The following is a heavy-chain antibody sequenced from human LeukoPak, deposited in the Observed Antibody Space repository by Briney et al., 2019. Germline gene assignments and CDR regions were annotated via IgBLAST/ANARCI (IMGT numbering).Heavy chain of an antibody. CDR1: GYTFIAYY. D-gene: IGHD3-22*01. J-gene: IGHJ4*02. V-gene: IGHV1-2*02. Sequence: GASVKVSCRASGYTFIAYYMHWVRQAPGQGLEWMGWINPSSGGTKYAQKFQGRVTMHRATSISTAYMELSRLRSDDTAVYYCARSSGGGSYYYDSSGYYSGYWGQGNLVTVSS. CDR3: ARSSGGGSYYYDSSGYYSGY. CDR2: INPSSGGT.